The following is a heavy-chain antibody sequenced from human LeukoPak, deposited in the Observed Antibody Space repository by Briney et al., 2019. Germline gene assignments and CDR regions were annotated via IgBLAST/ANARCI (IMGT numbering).Heavy chain of an antibody. V-gene: IGHV3-74*03. CDR2: ISPDGSTT. D-gene: IGHD6-19*01. Sequence: GGSLRLSCAASGFTFSRYWMHWVRQAPGKGLMWVSRISPDGSTTLYADSVKGRFTISRDNARNTLYLQMNSLRAEDTAVYYCARQLSGWYDADPYWGQGTLVTVSS. CDR3: ARQLSGWYDADPY. J-gene: IGHJ4*02. CDR1: GFTFSRYW.